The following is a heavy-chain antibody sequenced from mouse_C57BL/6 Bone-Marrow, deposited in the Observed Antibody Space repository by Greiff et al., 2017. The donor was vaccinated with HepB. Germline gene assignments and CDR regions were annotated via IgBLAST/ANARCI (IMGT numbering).Heavy chain of an antibody. CDR1: GFTFSSYG. V-gene: IGHV5-6*02. J-gene: IGHJ3*01. CDR2: ISSGGSYT. Sequence: DVKLQESGGDLVKPGGSLKLSCAASGFTFSSYGMSWVRQTPDKRLEWVATISSGGSYTYYPDSVKGRFTISRDNAKNTLYLQMSSLKSEDTAMYYCARRERGFAYWGQGTLVTVSA. CDR3: ARRERGFAY.